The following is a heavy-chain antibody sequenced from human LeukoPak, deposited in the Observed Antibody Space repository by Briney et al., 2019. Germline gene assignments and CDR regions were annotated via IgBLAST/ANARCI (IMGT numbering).Heavy chain of an antibody. Sequence: ASVKVSCKASGYTFTSYGISWMRQAPGQGLEWMGWISAYNGNTNYAQKLQGRVTMTTDTSTSTAYMELRSLRSDDTAVYYCARAMGELGYCSSTSCYVAPPDYWGQGTLVTVSS. CDR2: ISAYNGNT. J-gene: IGHJ4*02. CDR1: GYTFTSYG. V-gene: IGHV1-18*04. D-gene: IGHD2-2*01. CDR3: ARAMGELGYCSSTSCYVAPPDY.